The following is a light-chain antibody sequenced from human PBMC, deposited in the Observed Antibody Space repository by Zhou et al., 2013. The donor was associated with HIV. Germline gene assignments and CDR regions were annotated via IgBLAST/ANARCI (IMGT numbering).Light chain of an antibody. Sequence: QSALTQPASVSGSPGQSITISCTGTSGNIGTYNFVSWYQQHPGEAPKLLMYDVSSRPSGVSNRFSGSKSANTASLTISGLQPEDEADYYCSSYAGSSTLVFGTGTKVTVL. CDR1: SGNIGTYNF. J-gene: IGLJ1*01. V-gene: IGLV2-14*03. CDR3: SSYAGSSTLV. CDR2: DVS.